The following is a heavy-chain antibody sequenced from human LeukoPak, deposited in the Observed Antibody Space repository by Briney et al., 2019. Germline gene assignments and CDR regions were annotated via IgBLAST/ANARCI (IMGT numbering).Heavy chain of an antibody. Sequence: GGSLRLSCAASGFTVSSSYMSWVRQAPGKGLEWVSVIYSGGSTYYADSVKGRFTISRDNSKNTLFLQMNSLRAEDTAVYYCARDASPYCSSTSCYAHWGQGTLVTVS. CDR2: IYSGGST. D-gene: IGHD2-2*01. CDR3: ARDASPYCSSTSCYAH. CDR1: GFTVSSSY. J-gene: IGHJ4*02. V-gene: IGHV3-66*01.